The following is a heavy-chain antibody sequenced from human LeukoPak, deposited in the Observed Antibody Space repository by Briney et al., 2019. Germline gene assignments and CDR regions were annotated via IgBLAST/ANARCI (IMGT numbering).Heavy chain of an antibody. J-gene: IGHJ3*02. V-gene: IGHV1-2*02. CDR1: GYTFTDHY. CDR2: MNSKSGGT. CDR3: ARSQDAFDI. Sequence: ASVKVSCKASGYTFTDHYMHWVRQAPGQGLEWMGWMNSKSGGTNYAQKFQGRVTLTRDTSISTAYMELSSLRSEDTAVYYCARSQDAFDIWGQGTMVTVSS.